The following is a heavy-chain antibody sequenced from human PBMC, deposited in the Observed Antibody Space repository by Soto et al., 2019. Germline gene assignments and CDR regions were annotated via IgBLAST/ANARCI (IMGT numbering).Heavy chain of an antibody. Sequence: EVQLVESGGGLVQPGGSLRLSCAASGFTFSSYDMHWVRQATGKGLEWVSAIGTAGDTYYPGSVEGRFTISRENAKNSLYLQMNSLSAGDTAVYYCARGRCSGGSCYYCDYWGQGTLVTVSS. V-gene: IGHV3-13*01. CDR2: IGTAGDT. J-gene: IGHJ4*02. CDR3: ARGRCSGGSCYYCDY. D-gene: IGHD2-15*01. CDR1: GFTFSSYD.